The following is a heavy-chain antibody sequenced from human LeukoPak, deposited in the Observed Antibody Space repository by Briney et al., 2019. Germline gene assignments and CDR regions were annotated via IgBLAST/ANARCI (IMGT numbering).Heavy chain of an antibody. Sequence: SETLSLTCTVSGGSVSSGSYYWSWIRQPPGKGLEWIGYIYYSGNTNYNPSLKTRVTISVDTSKNQFSLKLSSVTAADTAVYYCARAGSWKLNFDYWGQGTLVTVSS. CDR1: GGSVSSGSYY. CDR2: IYYSGNT. D-gene: IGHD6-13*01. CDR3: ARAGSWKLNFDY. J-gene: IGHJ4*02. V-gene: IGHV4-61*01.